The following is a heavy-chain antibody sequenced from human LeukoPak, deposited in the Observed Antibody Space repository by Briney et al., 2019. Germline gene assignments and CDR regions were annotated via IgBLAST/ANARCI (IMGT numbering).Heavy chain of an antibody. V-gene: IGHV1-69*04. CDR1: GGTFSSYA. Sequence: ASVKVSCKASGGTFSSYAISWVRQAPRQGLEWMGRIIPILGIANYAQKFQGRVTITADKSTSTAYMELSSVRSEDTAVYYCAREIYFYYYYGMDVWGQGTTVTVSS. CDR3: AREIYFYYYYGMDV. J-gene: IGHJ6*02. D-gene: IGHD2-2*02. CDR2: IIPILGIA.